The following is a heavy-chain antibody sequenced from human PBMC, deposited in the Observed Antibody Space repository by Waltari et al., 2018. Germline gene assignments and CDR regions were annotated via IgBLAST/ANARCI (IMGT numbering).Heavy chain of an antibody. Sequence: QVQLQESGPGLVKPSETLSLTCTVSGGSINSYYWSWIRQTAGKGLEWIGRFFSSGNTNYNPSLKSRVTMSVDTSKNQFSLKLSSVTAADTAVYFCARVKRGVVSAGTRVYYYYYMDVWGKGTTVTISS. V-gene: IGHV4-4*07. CDR3: ARVKRGVVSAGTRVYYYYYMDV. D-gene: IGHD2-2*01. CDR1: GGSINSYY. J-gene: IGHJ6*03. CDR2: FFSSGNT.